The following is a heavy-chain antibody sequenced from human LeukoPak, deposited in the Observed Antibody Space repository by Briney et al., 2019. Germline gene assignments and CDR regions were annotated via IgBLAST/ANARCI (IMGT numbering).Heavy chain of an antibody. CDR2: ISYDGSNE. CDR3: AKSGCSSTSCYSILSGWLDP. Sequence: PGGSLRLSCVVSGFTFSSYGFHWVRQAPGKGLEWVAGISYDGSNEFYADSVKGRFTITRDNPKNTVYLQMNSLRAEDTAVYYCAKSGCSSTSCYSILSGWLDPWGQGTLVTVSS. D-gene: IGHD2-2*02. J-gene: IGHJ5*02. V-gene: IGHV3-30*18. CDR1: GFTFSSYG.